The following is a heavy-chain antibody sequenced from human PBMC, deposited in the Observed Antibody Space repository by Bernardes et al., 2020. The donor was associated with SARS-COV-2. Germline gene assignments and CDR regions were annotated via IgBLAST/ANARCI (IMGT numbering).Heavy chain of an antibody. CDR1: GFTFSSYG. CDR2: IWYDGSNK. D-gene: IGHD6-13*01. V-gene: IGHV3-33*01. CDR3: SGSSSYYYGMDV. Sequence: GGSLRLSCAASGFTFSSYGMHWVRQAPGKGLEWVAVIWYDGSNKYYADSVKGRFTISRDNSKNTLYLQMNSLRAEDTAVYYCSGSSSYYYGMDVWGQGTTVTVSS. J-gene: IGHJ6*02.